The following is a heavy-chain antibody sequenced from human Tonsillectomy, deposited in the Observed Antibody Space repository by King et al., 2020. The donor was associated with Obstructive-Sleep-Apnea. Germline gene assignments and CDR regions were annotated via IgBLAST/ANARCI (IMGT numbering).Heavy chain of an antibody. J-gene: IGHJ2*01. D-gene: IGHD6-13*01. CDR2: FYYSGST. Sequence: QLQESGPGLVKPSETLSLTCTVSGGSISSSSHYWGWIRQPPGKGLEWIGSFYYSGSTYHNPSLKSRVTISVDTSKNQFSLKLSSVTAADTAVYYCAREKYSSRWSATEYFDLWGRGTLVTVSS. CDR3: AREKYSSRWSATEYFDL. CDR1: GGSISSSSHY. V-gene: IGHV4-39*07.